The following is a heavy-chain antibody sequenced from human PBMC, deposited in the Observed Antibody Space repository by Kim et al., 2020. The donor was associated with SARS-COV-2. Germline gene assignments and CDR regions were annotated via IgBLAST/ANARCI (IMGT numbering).Heavy chain of an antibody. V-gene: IGHV6-1*01. D-gene: IGHD3-22*01. CDR2: TYYRSKWYN. CDR3: ARDLYYDSSGCYYYFDC. Sequence: SQTFSLTCAISGDSVSSNSAAWNWIRQSPSRGLEWLGRTYYRSKWYNDYAVSVKSRITINPDTSKNQFSLQLNSVTPEDTAVYYCARDLYYDSSGCYYYFDCWGQGTLVTVSS. CDR1: GDSVSSNSAA. J-gene: IGHJ4*02.